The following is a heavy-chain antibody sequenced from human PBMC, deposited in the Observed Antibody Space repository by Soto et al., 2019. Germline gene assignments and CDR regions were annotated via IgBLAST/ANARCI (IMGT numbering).Heavy chain of an antibody. CDR3: ARGGKFHSEDLWEASYSHGLDV. CDR2: TLPFLGSS. J-gene: IGHJ6*02. V-gene: IGHV1-69*01. CDR1: GGTFKKFA. D-gene: IGHD1-26*01. Sequence: QVQLVQSGPEVKKPGSSVKVSCEASGGTFKKFAISWVRQAPGQGLEWMGGTLPFLGSSKYPQKFQGRVTSAAEQSAPTTYMGLTGLTSEDPAVYYCARGGKFHSEDLWEASYSHGLDVWGQGTTVTVSS.